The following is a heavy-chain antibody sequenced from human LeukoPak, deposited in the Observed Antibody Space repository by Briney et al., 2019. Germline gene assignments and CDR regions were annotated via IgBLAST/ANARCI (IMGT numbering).Heavy chain of an antibody. Sequence: PSETLSLTCTVSGGAISRYYWSWIRQPPGNGLEWIGYIYYSGSTNYNPSLKSRVTISVDTSKNQFSLKLSSVTAADTAVYYCARVGYSSGWYHLNWLDPWGQGTLVPVSS. CDR2: IYYSGST. CDR1: GGAISRYY. V-gene: IGHV4-59*01. D-gene: IGHD6-19*01. J-gene: IGHJ5*02. CDR3: ARVGYSSGWYHLNWLDP.